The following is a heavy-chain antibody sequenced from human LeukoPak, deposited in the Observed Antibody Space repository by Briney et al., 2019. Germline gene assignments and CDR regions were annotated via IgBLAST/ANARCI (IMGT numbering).Heavy chain of an antibody. D-gene: IGHD1-26*01. J-gene: IGHJ6*02. CDR2: ISGSGGST. CDR1: GFTFSSYA. CDR3: AKDRGQLHYYYGMDV. Sequence: PGGSLRLSCAASGFTFSSYAMSWVRQAPGKGLEWVSAISGSGGSTYYADSVKGRFTISRDNSKNRLYMQMNSLRAEDTAVYYCAKDRGQLHYYYGMDVWGQGTTVTVSS. V-gene: IGHV3-23*01.